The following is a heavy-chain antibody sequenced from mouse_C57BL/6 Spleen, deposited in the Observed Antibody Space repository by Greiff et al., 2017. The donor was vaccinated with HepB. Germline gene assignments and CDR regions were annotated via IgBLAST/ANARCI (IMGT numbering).Heavy chain of an antibody. J-gene: IGHJ1*03. D-gene: IGHD1-1*01. CDR1: GYSFTGYY. CDR3: ARWNYGSSYGYFDV. CDR2: INPSTGGT. V-gene: IGHV1-42*01. Sequence: EVKLQESGPELVKPGASVKISCKASGYSFTGYYMNWVKQSPEKSLEWIGEINPSTGGTTYNQKFKAKATLTVDKSSSTAYMQLKSLTSEDSAVYYCARWNYGSSYGYFDVWGTGTTVTVSS.